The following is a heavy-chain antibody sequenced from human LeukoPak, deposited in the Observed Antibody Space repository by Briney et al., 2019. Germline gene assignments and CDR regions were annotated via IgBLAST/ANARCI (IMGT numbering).Heavy chain of an antibody. V-gene: IGHV3-20*04. J-gene: IGHJ4*02. CDR3: ARAYSSSSFFDY. D-gene: IGHD6-6*01. CDR2: INWNGGST. CDR1: GFTFDDYG. Sequence: GGSLRLSCAASGFTFDDYGMSWVRQAPGKGLEWVSGINWNGGSTGYADSVEGRFTISRDNARNSLYLQMNSLRAEDTALYYCARAYSSSSFFDYWGQGTLVTVSS.